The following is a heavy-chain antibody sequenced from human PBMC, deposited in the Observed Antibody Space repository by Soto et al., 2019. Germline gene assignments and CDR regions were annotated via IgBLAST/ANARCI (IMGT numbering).Heavy chain of an antibody. CDR3: ARDPYSSPPYYYYGMDV. J-gene: IGHJ6*02. Sequence: SETLSLTCTVSGGSVSSGSYYWSWIRQPPGKGLERIGYIYYSGSTNYNPSLKSRVTISVDTSKNQFSLKLSSVTAADTAVYYCARDPYSSPPYYYYGMDVWGQGTTVTVSS. CDR2: IYYSGST. CDR1: GGSVSSGSYY. V-gene: IGHV4-61*01. D-gene: IGHD6-13*01.